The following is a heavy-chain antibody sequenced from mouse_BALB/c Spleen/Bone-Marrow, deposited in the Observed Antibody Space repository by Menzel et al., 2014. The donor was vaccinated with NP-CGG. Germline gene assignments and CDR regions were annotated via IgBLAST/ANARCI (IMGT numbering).Heavy chain of an antibody. J-gene: IGHJ2*01. CDR1: GFTFSNYW. CDR3: TRRGNYFYFDY. V-gene: IGHV6-6*02. Sequence: EVQGVESGGGLVQPGGSMKLSCVASGFTFSNYWMNWVRQSPEKGLEWVAEIRLKSNNYATHYAESVKGRFTILRDDSTSSVYLQMNHLGAEDTGIYYCTRRGNYFYFDYWGQGTTLTVSS. CDR2: IRLKSNNYAT. D-gene: IGHD2-1*01.